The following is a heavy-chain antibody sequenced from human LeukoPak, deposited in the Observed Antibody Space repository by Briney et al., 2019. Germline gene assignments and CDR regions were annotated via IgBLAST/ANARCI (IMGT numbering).Heavy chain of an antibody. D-gene: IGHD3-3*01. CDR2: ISYDGSNK. J-gene: IGHJ4*02. CDR3: AKDPGYYDFWSGYYDY. V-gene: IGHV3-30*18. Sequence: PGGSLRLSCAASGFTFSSYGMHWVRQAPGKGLEWVAVISYDGSNKYYADSVKGRFTISRDNSKSTLYLQMNSLRAEDTAVYYCAKDPGYYDFWSGYYDYWGQGTLVTVSS. CDR1: GFTFSSYG.